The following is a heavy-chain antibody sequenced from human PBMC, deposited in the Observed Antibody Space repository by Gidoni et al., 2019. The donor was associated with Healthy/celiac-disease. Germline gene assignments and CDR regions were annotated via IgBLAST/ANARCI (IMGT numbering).Heavy chain of an antibody. J-gene: IGHJ4*02. CDR2: MNPNSGNT. Sequence: ERKPGASVKVSCKASGYTFTSSDINWVRQATGQGLEWMGWMNPNSGNTGYAQKFQGRVTMTRNTSISTAYMELSSLRSEDTAVYYCARTRLSFYGDYGGGDYWGQGTLVTVSS. CDR3: ARTRLSFYGDYGGGDY. D-gene: IGHD4-17*01. CDR1: GYTFTSSD. V-gene: IGHV1-8*01.